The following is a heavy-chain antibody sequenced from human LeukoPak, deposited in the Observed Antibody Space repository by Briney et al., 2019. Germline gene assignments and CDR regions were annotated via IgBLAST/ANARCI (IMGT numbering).Heavy chain of an antibody. Sequence: PSETLSLTCTVSGGSISSGDYYWSWIRQPPGKGLEWIGYIYYSGSTYYNPSLKSRVTISVDTSKNQFSLKLSSVTAADTAVYYCARHDYRSGSHLDYWGQGTLVTVSS. J-gene: IGHJ4*02. CDR2: IYYSGST. CDR3: ARHDYRSGSHLDY. V-gene: IGHV4-30-4*08. D-gene: IGHD1-26*01. CDR1: GGSISSGDYY.